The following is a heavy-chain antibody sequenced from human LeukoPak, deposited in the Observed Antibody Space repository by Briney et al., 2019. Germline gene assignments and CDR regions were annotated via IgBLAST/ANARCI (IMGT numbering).Heavy chain of an antibody. CDR2: ISWNSGSI. CDR3: AKGNNYYYMDV. CDR1: GFTFDDYA. Sequence: PGGSLRLSCAASGFTFDDYAMHWVRQAPGKGLEWVSGISWNSGSIGYADSVKGRFTISRDNAKSSLYLQMNSLRAEDTALYYCAKGNNYYYMDVWGKGTTVTVSS. J-gene: IGHJ6*03. V-gene: IGHV3-9*01.